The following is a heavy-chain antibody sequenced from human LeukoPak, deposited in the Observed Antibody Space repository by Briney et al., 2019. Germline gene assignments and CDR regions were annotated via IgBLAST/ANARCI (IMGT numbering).Heavy chain of an antibody. CDR1: GYTFHTYD. Sequence: PTAPVRVSCRASGYTFHTYDITWVRQAPGQGLEWMGWIRSQNGATNYAQKLQGRVTMTTDASTSTVYMELRSLRSDDTAVYYCARVGRSGSPGAFDIWGQGTMVIVSA. CDR3: ARVGRSGSPGAFDI. V-gene: IGHV1-18*01. J-gene: IGHJ3*02. CDR2: IRSQNGAT. D-gene: IGHD1-26*01.